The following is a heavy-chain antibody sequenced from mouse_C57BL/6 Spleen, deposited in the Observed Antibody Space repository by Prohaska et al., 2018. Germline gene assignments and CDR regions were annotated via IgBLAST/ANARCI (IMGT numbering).Heavy chain of an antibody. V-gene: IGHV1-82*01. CDR2: IYPGDGDT. D-gene: IGHD2-3*01. CDR1: GYAFSSSW. J-gene: IGHJ2*01. CDR3: ARKDDGYFYYFDY. Sequence: ASLKISCKASGYAFSSSWMNWVKQRPGKGLEWIGRIYPGDGDTNYNGKFKGKATLTADKSSSTAYMQLSSLTSEDSAVYFCARKDDGYFYYFDYWGQGTTLTVSS.